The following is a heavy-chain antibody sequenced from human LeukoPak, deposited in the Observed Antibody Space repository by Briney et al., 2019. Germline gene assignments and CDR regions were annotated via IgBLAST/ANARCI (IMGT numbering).Heavy chain of an antibody. Sequence: GVSLRLSCAASGFTFSSYAMHWVRRAPGKGLEWVAVISYDGSNKYYADSVKGRFTISRDNSKNTLYLQVNSLRAEDTAVYYCAKGGKWDVTPFDYWGQGTLVTVSS. CDR3: AKGGKWDVTPFDY. J-gene: IGHJ4*02. D-gene: IGHD1-26*01. CDR2: ISYDGSNK. V-gene: IGHV3-30-3*01. CDR1: GFTFSSYA.